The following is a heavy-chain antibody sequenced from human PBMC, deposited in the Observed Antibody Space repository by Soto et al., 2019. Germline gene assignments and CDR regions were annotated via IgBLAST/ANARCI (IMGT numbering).Heavy chain of an antibody. D-gene: IGHD6-13*01. CDR1: GVTFSSYG. CDR3: ARDKVGAAAHYGTDV. J-gene: IGHJ6*02. V-gene: IGHV3-33*01. Sequence: RESLRLSCAASGVTFSSYGMHWVRQAPGKGRGWVAGIWYDGSNKYYANSVKGRLTISRDQSKHPLYLQMNSLRAEDTAVSDCARDKVGAAAHYGTDVWGQATT. CDR2: IWYDGSNK.